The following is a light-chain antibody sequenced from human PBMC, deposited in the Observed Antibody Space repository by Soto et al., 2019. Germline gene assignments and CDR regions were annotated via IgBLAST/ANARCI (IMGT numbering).Light chain of an antibody. Sequence: QSVLTQPPSVSGAPGQRVTLSCTGSSSNIGAGYDVHWYQQLPGTAPKLLIYGNSNRPSGVPDRFSGSKSGTSASLAITGLQAEDEADYYCQSYDSSLSVFYVFGTGTKLTVL. CDR1: SSNIGAGYD. CDR2: GNS. V-gene: IGLV1-40*01. CDR3: QSYDSSLSVFYV. J-gene: IGLJ1*01.